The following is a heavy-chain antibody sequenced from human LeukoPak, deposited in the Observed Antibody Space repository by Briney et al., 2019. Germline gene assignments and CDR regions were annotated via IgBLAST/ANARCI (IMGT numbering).Heavy chain of an antibody. CDR2: ISYDGSNK. V-gene: IGHV3-30-3*01. CDR1: GFTFSSYA. J-gene: IGHJ4*02. D-gene: IGHD6-13*01. Sequence: GGPLRLSCAASGFTFSSYAMHWVRQAPGKGLEWVAVISYDGSNKYYADSVKGRFTISRDNSKNTLYLQMNSLRAEDTAVYYCARETGAQQLVLYYFDYWGQGTLVTVSS. CDR3: ARETGAQQLVLYYFDY.